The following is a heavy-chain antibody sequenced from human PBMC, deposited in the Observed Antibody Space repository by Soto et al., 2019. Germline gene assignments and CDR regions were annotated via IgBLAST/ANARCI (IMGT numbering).Heavy chain of an antibody. CDR1: GFTFSSYA. CDR3: ARRRPGSGSYSDY. V-gene: IGHV3-64*01. J-gene: IGHJ4*02. CDR2: ISSNGGST. D-gene: IGHD3-10*01. Sequence: GGSLRLSCAASGFTFSSYAMHWVRQAPGKGLEYVSAISSNGGSTYYANSVKGRFTISRDNSKNTLYLQMGSLRAEDMAVYYCARRRPGSGSYSDYWGQGTLVTVSS.